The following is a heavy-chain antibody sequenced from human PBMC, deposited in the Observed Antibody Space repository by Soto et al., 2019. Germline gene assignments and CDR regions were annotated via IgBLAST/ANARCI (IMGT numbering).Heavy chain of an antibody. CDR2: ISYDGSNK. D-gene: IGHD6-13*01. Sequence: QVQLVESGGGVVQPGRSLRLSCAASGFTFSSYGMHWVRQAPGKGLEWVAVISYDGSNKYYADSVKGRFTISRDNSKNTLYLQMNSLRAEDTAVYYCAKGLAAAGVYWGQGTLVTVSS. CDR1: GFTFSSYG. J-gene: IGHJ4*02. CDR3: AKGLAAAGVY. V-gene: IGHV3-30*18.